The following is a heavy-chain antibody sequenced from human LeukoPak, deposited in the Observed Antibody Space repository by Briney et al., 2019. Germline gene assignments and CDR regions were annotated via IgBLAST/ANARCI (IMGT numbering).Heavy chain of an antibody. D-gene: IGHD3-10*01. V-gene: IGHV1-2*02. Sequence: AASVKVSCKASGYTFTGYYMHWVRQAPGQGLEWMGWINPNSGGTNYAQKFQGRVTMTRDTSISTAYMELSRLRSDDTAVYYCARDNYGSGSDYYMDVWGKGTTVTVSS. CDR3: ARDNYGSGSDYYMDV. CDR2: INPNSGGT. CDR1: GYTFTGYY. J-gene: IGHJ6*03.